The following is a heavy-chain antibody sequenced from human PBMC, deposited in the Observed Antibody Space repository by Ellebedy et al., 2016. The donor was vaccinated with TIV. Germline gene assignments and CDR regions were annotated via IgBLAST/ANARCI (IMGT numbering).Heavy chain of an antibody. D-gene: IGHD6-19*01. CDR3: ARIATSRDSGWYYYYYGMDV. V-gene: IGHV2-70*18. Sequence: TLSLXCTVSGGSISSYYWSWIRQPPGKALEWLALIDWDDDKYYSTSLKTRLTISKDTSKNQVVLTMTNMDPVDTATYYCARIATSRDSGWYYYYYGMDVWGQGTTVTVSS. CDR2: IDWDDDK. J-gene: IGHJ6*02. CDR1: GGSISSYYW.